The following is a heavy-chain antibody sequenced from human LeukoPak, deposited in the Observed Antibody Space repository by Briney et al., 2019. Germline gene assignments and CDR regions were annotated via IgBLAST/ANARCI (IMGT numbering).Heavy chain of an antibody. CDR3: AKDPYCSSTSCHSTYNWFDP. J-gene: IGHJ5*02. CDR2: TSGSGGST. CDR1: GFTFSSYA. Sequence: PGGSLRLSCAASGFTFSSYAMSWVRQAPGKGLEWVSATSGSGGSTYYADSVKGRFTISRDNSKNTLYLQMNSLRAEDTAVYYCAKDPYCSSTSCHSTYNWFDPWGQGTLVTVSS. V-gene: IGHV3-23*01. D-gene: IGHD2-2*01.